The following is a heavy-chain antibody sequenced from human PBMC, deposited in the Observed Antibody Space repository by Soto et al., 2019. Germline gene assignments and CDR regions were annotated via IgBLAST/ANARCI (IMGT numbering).Heavy chain of an antibody. CDR3: ARGGSSLLYYFDY. D-gene: IGHD2-15*01. Sequence: GXSVKGSCTASGYIFTGSYLHLRRQAPGQGLEWMGLSNPNSGGTNYTQKFQGRVTMTRDTSISTAYMELRRLTSDDTALYYCARGGSSLLYYFDYWAQGTLVTVSS. J-gene: IGHJ4*02. V-gene: IGHV1-2*02. CDR2: SNPNSGGT. CDR1: GYIFTGSY.